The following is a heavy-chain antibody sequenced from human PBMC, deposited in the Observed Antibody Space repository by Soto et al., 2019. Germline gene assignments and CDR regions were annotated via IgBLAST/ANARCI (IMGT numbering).Heavy chain of an antibody. CDR1: GGSISSGDYY. Sequence: SETLSLTCTVSGGSISSGDYYWSWFRQPPGKGLEWIEYIYYSGSTYYNPSLKSRVTISVDTSKNQFSLKLSSVTAADTAVYYCARHTPAISISDHWGQGTLVTVS. V-gene: IGHV4-30-4*01. CDR3: ARHTPAISISDH. CDR2: IYYSGST. J-gene: IGHJ4*02. D-gene: IGHD2-15*01.